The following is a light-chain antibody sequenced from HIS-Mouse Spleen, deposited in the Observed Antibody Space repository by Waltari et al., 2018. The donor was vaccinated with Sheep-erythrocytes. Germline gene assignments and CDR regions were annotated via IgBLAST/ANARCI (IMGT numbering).Light chain of an antibody. CDR1: SSDVGGYNY. CDR3: SSYAGSNNWV. J-gene: IGLJ3*02. V-gene: IGLV2-8*01. Sequence: QSALTQPPSASGSPGQSVTISCTGTSSDVGGYNYVSWYQQHPGNAPKLMIYGVSKRPSRVPYRFSGSKAGNTASLTVSGLQAEDEADYYCSSYAGSNNWVFGGGTKLTVL. CDR2: GVS.